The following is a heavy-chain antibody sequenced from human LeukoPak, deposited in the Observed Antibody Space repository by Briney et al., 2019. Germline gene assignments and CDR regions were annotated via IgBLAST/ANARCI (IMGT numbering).Heavy chain of an antibody. CDR2: ISYDGSNK. J-gene: IGHJ4*02. Sequence: GRSLRLSCAASGFTFSSYAMHWVRQAPGKGLEWVAVISYDGSNKYYADPVKGRFTISRDNSKNTLYLQMNSLRAEDTAVYYCARDRSLWFFDYWGQGTLVTVSS. CDR3: ARDRSLWFFDY. V-gene: IGHV3-30*04. D-gene: IGHD3-10*01. CDR1: GFTFSSYA.